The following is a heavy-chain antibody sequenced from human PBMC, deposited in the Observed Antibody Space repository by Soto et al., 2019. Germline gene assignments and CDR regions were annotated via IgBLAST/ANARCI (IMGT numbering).Heavy chain of an antibody. D-gene: IGHD3-10*01. CDR2: IIPILGIA. J-gene: IGHJ6*02. CDR3: AREAGDLYYYYGMDV. CDR1: GGNFSSYT. Sequence: SVKVSCKASGGNFSSYTISWVRQAPGQGLEWMGRIIPILGIANYAQKFQGRVTITADKSTSTAYMELSSLRSEDTAVYYCAREAGDLYYYYGMDVWGQGTTVTVSS. V-gene: IGHV1-69*04.